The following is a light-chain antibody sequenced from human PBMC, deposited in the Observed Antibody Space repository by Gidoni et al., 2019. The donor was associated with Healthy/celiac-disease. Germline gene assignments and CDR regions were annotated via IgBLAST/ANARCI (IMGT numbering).Light chain of an antibody. J-gene: IGKJ1*01. CDR1: QSISSW. Sequence: DIQMTQSPSTLSASVGARVTITCRASQSISSWLAWYQQKPGKAPKLLIYKASSLESGVPSRCRGSGSGTEFTLTISSLQPDDFATYYCQQYNSYWTFGQGTKVEIK. V-gene: IGKV1-5*03. CDR2: KAS. CDR3: QQYNSYWT.